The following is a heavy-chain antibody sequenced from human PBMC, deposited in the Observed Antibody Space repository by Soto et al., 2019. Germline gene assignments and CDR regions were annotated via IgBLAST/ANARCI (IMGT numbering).Heavy chain of an antibody. J-gene: IGHJ5*02. CDR3: VRDLHESVSTDALRVAT. Sequence: PGESLRLSCAASGFTFREYEMHWVRKAPGKGLEWFSYIGSTGSGTHYADSVKGRFTISRDNSNNSVALLMSSLRAEDTAVYYYVRDLHESVSTDALRVATWGQGTQVTVSS. V-gene: IGHV3-48*03. CDR1: GFTFREYE. CDR2: IGSTGSGT. D-gene: IGHD3-9*01.